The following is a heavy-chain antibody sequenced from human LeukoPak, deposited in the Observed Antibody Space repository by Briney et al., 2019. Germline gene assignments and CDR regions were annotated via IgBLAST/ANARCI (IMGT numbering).Heavy chain of an antibody. J-gene: IGHJ6*02. V-gene: IGHV4-59*01. CDR2: IYYSGST. CDR3: AKVNWGAPFYYYYGMDV. Sequence: PSETLSLTCTVSGGSISSYYWSWIRQPPGKGLEWIGYIYYSGSTNYNPSLKSRVTISVGTSKNQFSLKLSSVTAADTAVYYCAKVNWGAPFYYYYGMDVWGQGTTVTVSS. CDR1: GGSISSYY. D-gene: IGHD7-27*01.